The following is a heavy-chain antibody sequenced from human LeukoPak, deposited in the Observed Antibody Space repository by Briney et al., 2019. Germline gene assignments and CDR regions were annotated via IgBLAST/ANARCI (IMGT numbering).Heavy chain of an antibody. D-gene: IGHD4-17*01. J-gene: IGHJ4*02. CDR2: ISCSGGST. CDR3: AKDPTPGDYTDY. Sequence: GGSLRLSCAASGFTFSSYAMSWVRQAPGKGLEWVSAISCSGGSTYYADSVKGRFTISRDNSKNTLYLQMNSLRAEDTAVYYCAKDPTPGDYTDYWGQGTLVTVSS. V-gene: IGHV3-23*01. CDR1: GFTFSSYA.